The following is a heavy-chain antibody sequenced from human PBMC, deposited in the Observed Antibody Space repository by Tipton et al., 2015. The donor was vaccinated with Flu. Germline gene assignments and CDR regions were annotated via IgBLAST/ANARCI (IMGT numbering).Heavy chain of an antibody. D-gene: IGHD3-10*01. CDR3: ARGGWGGQLDY. J-gene: IGHJ4*02. CDR2: IVATIHTTSPAT. CDR1: GFAFSYYS. Sequence: CAASGFAFSYYSMNWVRQVPGKGLECVASIVATIHTTSPATFYIDAVKGRFTISRDNAKNSLYLQMNSLRADDTAVYYCARGGWGGQLDYWGQGTLVTVSS. V-gene: IGHV3-21*01.